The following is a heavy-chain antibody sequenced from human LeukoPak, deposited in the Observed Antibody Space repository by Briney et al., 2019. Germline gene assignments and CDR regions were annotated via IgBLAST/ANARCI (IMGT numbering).Heavy chain of an antibody. CDR1: GGSANSYY. V-gene: IGHV4-4*07. Sequence: SETLSLTCSVSGGSANSYYWSWIQQSGGKGLEWIGRIYSSGSTVYNPSLNSRLTMSIDTSKNQFSLTLKSVTATDTAVYYCARVKASSTSWTFDQWGQGALVTVSS. D-gene: IGHD2-2*01. CDR3: ARVKASSTSWTFDQ. J-gene: IGHJ4*02. CDR2: IYSSGST.